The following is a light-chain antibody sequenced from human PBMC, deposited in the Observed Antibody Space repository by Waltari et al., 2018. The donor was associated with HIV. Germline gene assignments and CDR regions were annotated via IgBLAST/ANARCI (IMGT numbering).Light chain of an antibody. Sequence: QSVLTLPPSMSRPPGQSLTIPCGGTAGDIRPFHFVSWYHKRPHEAPRLIIHDVRSRPSGVSTRFSGSKSGNTASLTVSGLQSEDEGVYYCCSYSRRGDSYVFGTGT. CDR1: AGDIRPFHF. J-gene: IGLJ1*01. CDR2: DVR. CDR3: CSYSRRGDSYV. V-gene: IGLV2-14*03.